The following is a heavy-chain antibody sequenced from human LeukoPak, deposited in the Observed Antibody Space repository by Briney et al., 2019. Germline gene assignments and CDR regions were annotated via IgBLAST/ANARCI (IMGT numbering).Heavy chain of an antibody. CDR1: GFTFRNYG. D-gene: IGHD5-12*01. CDR3: ANPQSRGYDYLDY. CDR2: ISIDESEK. Sequence: PGGSLRLSCAASGFTFRNYGMHWVRQAPGKGLEWVAVISIDESEKYYADSVKGRFTISRDNSKNTLYLQMNSLRGDDTAVYYCANPQSRGYDYLDYWGHGTLVTVSP. J-gene: IGHJ4*01. V-gene: IGHV3-30*18.